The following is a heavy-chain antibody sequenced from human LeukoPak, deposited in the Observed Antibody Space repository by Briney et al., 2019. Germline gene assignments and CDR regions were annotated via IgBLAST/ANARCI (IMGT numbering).Heavy chain of an antibody. CDR3: TRESGGFIDY. CDR2: IRRKPSGGTT. J-gene: IGHJ4*02. V-gene: IGHV3-49*04. CDR1: GFTFADYT. D-gene: IGHD3-16*01. Sequence: GGSLRLSCTTSGFTFADYTMSWVRQAPGKGLEWVGFIRRKPSGGTTEYAASVKGRFTISRDDSKSIAYLQMNSLNTEDTAVYYCTRESGGFIDYWGQGTLVTVSS.